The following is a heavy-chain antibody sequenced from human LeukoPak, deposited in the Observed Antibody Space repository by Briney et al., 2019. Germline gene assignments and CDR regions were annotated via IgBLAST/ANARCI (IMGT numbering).Heavy chain of an antibody. CDR3: ARDLVGGHNWFDP. Sequence: GGSLRLSCAASGFTFSSYWMHWVRQAPGKGLEWVANIMEDGSKENYVDSVKGRFTISRDNAKNCLYLQMNSLRAEDTAVYFCARDLVGGHNWFDPWGQGTLVTVSS. CDR1: GFTFSSYW. CDR2: IMEDGSKE. J-gene: IGHJ5*02. V-gene: IGHV3-7*01. D-gene: IGHD3-16*01.